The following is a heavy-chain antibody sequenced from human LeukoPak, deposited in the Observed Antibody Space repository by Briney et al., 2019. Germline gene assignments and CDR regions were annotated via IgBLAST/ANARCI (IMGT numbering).Heavy chain of an antibody. D-gene: IGHD6-13*01. CDR1: GFTFSNYA. V-gene: IGHV3-23*01. J-gene: IGHJ3*02. CDR3: AKSTAAGREAFDI. CDR2: ISGSGGST. Sequence: GGSVRLSCAASGFTFSNYAMTWVRQAPGKGLEWVSSISGSGGSTYYADSVKGRFAISRDNSKNTLYLQMNSLRAEDTAVYYCAKSTAAGREAFDIWGQGTMVSVSS.